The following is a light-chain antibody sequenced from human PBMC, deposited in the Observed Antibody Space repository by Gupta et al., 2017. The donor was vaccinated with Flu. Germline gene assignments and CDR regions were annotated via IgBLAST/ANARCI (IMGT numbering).Light chain of an antibody. CDR1: CSHVGAYNY. CDR3: CSYATTYSWV. J-gene: IGLJ3*02. Sequence: SVTISCTGTCSHVGAYNYVYWYRQHPGRAHKLIISDVTKRPSGVPERFSGSKSANTATRTISGLQHVDEADYYCCSYATTYSWVFGGGTKLTVL. V-gene: IGLV2-11*03. CDR2: DVT.